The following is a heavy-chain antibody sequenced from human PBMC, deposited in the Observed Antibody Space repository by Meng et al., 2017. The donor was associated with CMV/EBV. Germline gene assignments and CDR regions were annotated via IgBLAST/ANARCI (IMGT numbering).Heavy chain of an antibody. CDR1: GYSFTSYW. Sequence: KVSCKSSGYSFTSYWIGWVRQMPGKGLEWMGIIYPGDSDTRYGPSFQGQVTISADKSISTAYLQWSSLKASDTAMYYCARHQFKGYCSSTSCYHAFDIWGQGTMVTVSS. CDR3: ARHQFKGYCSSTSCYHAFDI. D-gene: IGHD2-2*01. J-gene: IGHJ3*02. CDR2: IYPGDSDT. V-gene: IGHV5-51*01.